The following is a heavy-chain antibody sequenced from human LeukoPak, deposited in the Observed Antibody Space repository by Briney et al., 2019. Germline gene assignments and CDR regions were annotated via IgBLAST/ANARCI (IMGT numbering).Heavy chain of an antibody. CDR3: ASGGGNFLYYFDY. CDR1: GFTFSSYW. J-gene: IGHJ4*02. Sequence: GGSLRLSCVASGFTFSSYWMHWVRQAPGKGLVWVSRINSDGSSTTYADSVKGRFTISRDNVQNTLYLQMHSLRDEDTAVYYCASGGGNFLYYFDYWGQGTLVTDSS. D-gene: IGHD2-21*01. CDR2: INSDGSST. V-gene: IGHV3-74*01.